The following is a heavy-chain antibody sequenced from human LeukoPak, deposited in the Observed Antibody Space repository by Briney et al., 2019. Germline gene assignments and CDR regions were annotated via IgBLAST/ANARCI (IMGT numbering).Heavy chain of an antibody. D-gene: IGHD3-10*02. CDR2: INHSGST. CDR3: ARQGRYFRGVPPLFDY. J-gene: IGHJ4*02. V-gene: IGHV4-34*01. CDR1: GGSFSGYY. Sequence: SETLSLTCAVYGGSFSGYYWSWIRQPPGKGLEWIGEINHSGSTNYNPSLKSRVTISVDTSKNQFSLKLSSVTAADTAVYYCARQGRYFRGVPPLFDYWGQGTLVTVSS.